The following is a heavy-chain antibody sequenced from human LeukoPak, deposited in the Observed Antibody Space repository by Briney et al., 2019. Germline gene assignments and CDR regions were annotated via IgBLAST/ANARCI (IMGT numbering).Heavy chain of an antibody. V-gene: IGHV3-7*01. CDR2: IKQDGSEK. Sequence: SGGSLRLSCAASGFTFSSYWMSWVRQAPGKGLEWVANIKQDGSEKYYVDSVKGRFTISRDNAKNSLYLQMNSLRAEDTAVYYCARGTYDRGAPGTDYFDYWGQGTLVTASS. CDR1: GFTFSSYW. CDR3: ARGTYDRGAPGTDYFDY. J-gene: IGHJ4*02. D-gene: IGHD3-9*01.